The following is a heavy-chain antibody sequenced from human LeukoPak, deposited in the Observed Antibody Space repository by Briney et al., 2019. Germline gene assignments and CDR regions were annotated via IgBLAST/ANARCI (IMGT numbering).Heavy chain of an antibody. J-gene: IGHJ4*02. D-gene: IGHD6-13*01. CDR1: EFTVDDTY. CDR3: ARQAAAGLDY. V-gene: IGHV3-66*02. CDR2: VYSGGRT. Sequence: GGSLRLSCAASEFTVDDTYMSWVPQAPGKGLEWVSVVYSGGRTFYADSVKGRFTISRDNSKNTVYLQMNSLRADDTAVYYCARQAAAGLDYWGQGTLVTVPS.